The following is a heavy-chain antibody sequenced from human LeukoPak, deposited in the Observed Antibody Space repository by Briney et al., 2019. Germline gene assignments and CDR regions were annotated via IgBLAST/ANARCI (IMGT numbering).Heavy chain of an antibody. CDR1: GGSFSGYY. Sequence: SETLSLTCAVYGGSFSGYYWSWIRQPPGKGLEWIGEINHSGSTNYNPSLKSRVTMSVDTSKNQFSLKLSSVTAADTAVYYCARARVVTPGYDYWGQGTLVTVSS. CDR2: INHSGST. V-gene: IGHV4-34*01. CDR3: ARARVVTPGYDY. D-gene: IGHD4-23*01. J-gene: IGHJ4*02.